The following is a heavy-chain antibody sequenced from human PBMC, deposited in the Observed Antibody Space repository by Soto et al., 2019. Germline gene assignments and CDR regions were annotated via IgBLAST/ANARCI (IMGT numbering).Heavy chain of an antibody. CDR3: ARHRGMATSFGY. CDR2: IFYSGTT. Sequence: TSETLSLTCTVSGDSIRTSSLYWGWIRQPPGKGLEWIATIFYSGTTYYNRSLKSRVAISVDTSKNQFSLRLSSVTAADTAVYYCARHRGMATSFGYWGQGTLVTVSS. D-gene: IGHD5-12*01. V-gene: IGHV4-39*01. CDR1: GDSIRTSSLY. J-gene: IGHJ4*02.